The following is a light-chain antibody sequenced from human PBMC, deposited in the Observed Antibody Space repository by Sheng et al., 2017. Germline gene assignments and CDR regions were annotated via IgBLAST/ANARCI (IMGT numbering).Light chain of an antibody. V-gene: IGLV2-14*01. CDR3: SSYTISTTPPNYV. J-gene: IGLJ1*01. Sequence: QSALTQPASVSGSPGQSITISCTGTSSDVGGYKYVSWYQQHPGKAPKLMIYDVSNRPSGVSDRFSGSKSGNTASLTISGLQAEDEADYYCSSYTISTTPPNYVSGTGTKVTVL. CDR1: SSDVGGYKY. CDR2: DVS.